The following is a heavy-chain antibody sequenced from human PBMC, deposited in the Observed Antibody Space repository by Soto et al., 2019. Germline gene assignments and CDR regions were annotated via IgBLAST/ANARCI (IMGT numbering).Heavy chain of an antibody. Sequence: SQTLSLTCAISGDSVSSNHATWDWIRQSPSRGLEWLGRTYYRSKWYYDYALSVKSRITINPDTSNNQFSLKLSSVTAADTAVYYCARHKFDYGDVPDWFDPWGQGTQVTVSS. J-gene: IGHJ5*02. CDR1: GDSVSSNHAT. CDR2: TYYRSKWYY. V-gene: IGHV6-1*01. CDR3: ARHKFDYGDVPDWFDP. D-gene: IGHD4-17*01.